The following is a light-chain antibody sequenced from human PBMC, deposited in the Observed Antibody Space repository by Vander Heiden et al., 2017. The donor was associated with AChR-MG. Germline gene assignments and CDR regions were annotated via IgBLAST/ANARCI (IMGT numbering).Light chain of an antibody. CDR1: QSLLYSSNNKNY. J-gene: IGKJ2*01. V-gene: IGKV4-1*01. CDR2: WAS. CDR3: QQYYTTPT. Sequence: DIVMTQSPDSLAVSLGERATINCKSSQSLLYSSNNKNYLAWYQHKPGQPPKLLFYWASTREAGVPDRFSGSGSGTDFTLTISSLQAEDVTVYYCQQYYTTPTFGQRTKLEIK.